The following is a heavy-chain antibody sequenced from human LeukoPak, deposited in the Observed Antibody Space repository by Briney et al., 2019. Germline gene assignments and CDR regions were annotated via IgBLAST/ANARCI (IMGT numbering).Heavy chain of an antibody. CDR3: ARQRADYFYHYLDV. J-gene: IGHJ6*03. CDR1: GGSISSCSYY. CDR2: VYYGGNT. Sequence: KPSETLSLTCTVSGGSISSCSYYWDWVRPPPGKELEWIGNVYYGGNTFYSSSLESRVTISVDMSKNQFSLKLSSLTAADTAVYYCARQRADYFYHYLDVWGKGTSVTVSS. V-gene: IGHV4-39*01.